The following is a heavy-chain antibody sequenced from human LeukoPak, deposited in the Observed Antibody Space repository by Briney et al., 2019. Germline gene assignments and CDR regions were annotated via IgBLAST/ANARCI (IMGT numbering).Heavy chain of an antibody. CDR3: AKEGRLTVAAVVVENYFDY. CDR1: GFTFSRSA. Sequence: GGSLILSCVGSGFTFSRSAMSWVRLAPGKGLEWVSGISGSGADTYYTDSVKGRFTISRDNSGTTVSLQMNSLTTDDTAEYFCAKEGRLTVAAVVVENYFDYWGQGTPVIVSA. V-gene: IGHV3-23*01. CDR2: ISGSGADT. D-gene: IGHD3-22*01. J-gene: IGHJ4*02.